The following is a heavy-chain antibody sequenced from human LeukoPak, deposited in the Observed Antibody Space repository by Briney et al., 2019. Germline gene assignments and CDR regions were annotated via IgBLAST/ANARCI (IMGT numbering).Heavy chain of an antibody. Sequence: GGSLGLSCAASGFTFSSHAMSWVSQAPGKGLGWVSAISGSGGSTYYADSVTGRFTISRDNSKNTLYLQMNSLRAEDTAVYYCAKDRRCSGGSCYSWVSWGQGTLVTVSS. V-gene: IGHV3-23*01. D-gene: IGHD2-15*01. J-gene: IGHJ4*02. CDR2: ISGSGGST. CDR1: GFTFSSHA. CDR3: AKDRRCSGGSCYSWVS.